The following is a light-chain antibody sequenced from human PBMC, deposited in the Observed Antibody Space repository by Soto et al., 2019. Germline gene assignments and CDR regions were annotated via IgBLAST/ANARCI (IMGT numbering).Light chain of an antibody. CDR2: DAS. CDR1: QSVSNK. Sequence: EIVMTQFPATLSMSPGERVTLSCRAGQSVSNKLAWYQQKPGQAPRLLIYDASTRATGIPARFSGSGSGTEFTLTISSLQSEDSAVYCCQQYDTWPPTFGHGTKVEIE. J-gene: IGKJ1*01. CDR3: QQYDTWPPT. V-gene: IGKV3-15*01.